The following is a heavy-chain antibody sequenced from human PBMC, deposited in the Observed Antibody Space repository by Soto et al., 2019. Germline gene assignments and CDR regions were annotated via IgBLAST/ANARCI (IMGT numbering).Heavy chain of an antibody. V-gene: IGHV1-3*01. CDR3: ARDFYDGSGYTYFDF. CDR2: ISAVNDET. J-gene: IGHJ4*02. CDR1: RFIFIHYP. D-gene: IGHD3-22*01. Sequence: ASVKVSFQASRFIFIHYPMHWLRQSPGRSLEWMGWISAVNDETKYSQKFQHRVTITKDASAHTAHLKLSSLRSEDTAVYYCARDFYDGSGYTYFDFWGQGTLVTVSS.